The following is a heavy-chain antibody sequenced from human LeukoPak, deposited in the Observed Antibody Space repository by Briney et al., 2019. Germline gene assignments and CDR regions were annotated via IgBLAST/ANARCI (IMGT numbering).Heavy chain of an antibody. CDR1: GFTFSGYS. CDR3: AKMKGHPVINDYVDF. V-gene: IGHV3-23*01. D-gene: IGHD3-10*01. J-gene: IGHJ6*01. CDR2: ISGSGDNT. Sequence: PGGSLRLSGVDSGFTFSGYSMSWVRRPPGKGLEWVSGISGSGDNTLYADSVKGRFTISRDNSKNTLYLEMNSLRADDTAISYCAKMKGHPVINDYVDFWGQGTTVIVSS.